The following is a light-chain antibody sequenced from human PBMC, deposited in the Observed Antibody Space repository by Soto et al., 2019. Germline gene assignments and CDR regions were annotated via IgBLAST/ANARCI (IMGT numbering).Light chain of an antibody. CDR2: DAS. CDR1: QNIREN. CDR3: QHLLA. J-gene: IGKJ5*01. Sequence: EFALTQSPATLSLSPGERATLSCRASQNIRENLAWYQHKPGQAPRLLIDDASNRATGIPARFSASGSGTDFTLSISSLEPEYFAVYYCQHLLAFGQGTRLEIK. V-gene: IGKV3-11*01.